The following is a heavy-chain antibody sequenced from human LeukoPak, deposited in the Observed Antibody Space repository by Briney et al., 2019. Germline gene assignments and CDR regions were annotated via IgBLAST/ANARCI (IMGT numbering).Heavy chain of an antibody. CDR1: GFTFSNYW. D-gene: IGHD3-16*02. J-gene: IGHJ4*02. CDR3: ARGRGSYGYYFDY. Sequence: GGSLRLSCAASGFTFSNYWMSWVRQAPGKGLEWVANIKEDGSEKYYVDSVKGRLTISRDNGKNSLYLQMNSLRAEDTAVYYCARGRGSYGYYFDYWGQGTLVTVSS. CDR2: IKEDGSEK. V-gene: IGHV3-7*01.